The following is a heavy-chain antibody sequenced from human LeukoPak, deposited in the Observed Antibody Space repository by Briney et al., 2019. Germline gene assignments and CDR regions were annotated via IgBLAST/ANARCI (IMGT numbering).Heavy chain of an antibody. CDR1: GFTFSSYS. J-gene: IGHJ6*02. CDR3: ARDGRGMDV. CDR2: ISSRSTYI. D-gene: IGHD1-1*01. Sequence: GGSLRLSCAASGFTFSSYSMNWVRQAPGKGLEWVSSISSRSTYIYYADSVKGRFAISRDNAKNSLYLQMNTLRAEDTAVYYCARDGRGMDVWGQGTTVTVSS. V-gene: IGHV3-21*01.